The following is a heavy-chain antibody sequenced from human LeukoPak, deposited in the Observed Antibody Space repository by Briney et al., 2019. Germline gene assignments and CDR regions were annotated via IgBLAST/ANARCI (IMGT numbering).Heavy chain of an antibody. CDR2: IYYSGST. D-gene: IGHD3-3*01. Sequence: ASETLSLTCTVSGGSISSYYWSWIRQPPGKGLEWIGYIYYSGSTNYNPSLKSRVTISVDTSKNQFSLKLSSVTAADTAVYYCARKIWSGSFDYMDVWGKGTTVTVSS. V-gene: IGHV4-59*01. CDR1: GGSISSYY. CDR3: ARKIWSGSFDYMDV. J-gene: IGHJ6*03.